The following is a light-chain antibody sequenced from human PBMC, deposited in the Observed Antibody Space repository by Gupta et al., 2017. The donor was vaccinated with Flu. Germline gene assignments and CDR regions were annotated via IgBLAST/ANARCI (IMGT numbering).Light chain of an antibody. V-gene: IGKV1-17*01. Sequence: PSSLSASVGDRVTITCRASQDIRNDLGWYQQKAGKAPKRLIYAASSLTSGVPSRFSGSGSGTEFTLTINSLQPEDFATYYCRQQNSYPLTFGQGTRLEIK. J-gene: IGKJ5*01. CDR1: QDIRND. CDR3: RQQNSYPLT. CDR2: AAS.